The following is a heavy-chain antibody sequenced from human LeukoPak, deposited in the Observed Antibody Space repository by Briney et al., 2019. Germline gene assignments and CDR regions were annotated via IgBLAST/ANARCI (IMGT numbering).Heavy chain of an antibody. CDR3: ARLQGDYSFY. CDR1: GGSFSGYY. D-gene: IGHD4-11*01. V-gene: IGHV4-34*01. Sequence: SETLSLTCAVYGGSFSGYYWSWIRQPPGKGLEWIGSIYYSGSTYYNPSLKSRVTISVDTSKNQFSLKLSSVTAADTAVYYCARLQGDYSFYWGQGTLVTVSS. CDR2: IYYSGST. J-gene: IGHJ4*02.